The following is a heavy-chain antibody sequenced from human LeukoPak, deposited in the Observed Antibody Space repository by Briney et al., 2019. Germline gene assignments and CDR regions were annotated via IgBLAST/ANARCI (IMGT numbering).Heavy chain of an antibody. D-gene: IGHD6-19*01. CDR3: ARHRIAVAGSDAFDI. Sequence: SETLSLTCTVSGGSMSSYYWSWIRQPAGKGLEWIGRIYTSGSTNYNPSLKSRVTMSVDTSKNQFSLKLSSVTAADTAVYYCARHRIAVAGSDAFDIWGQGTMVTVSS. V-gene: IGHV4-4*07. J-gene: IGHJ3*02. CDR2: IYTSGST. CDR1: GGSMSSYY.